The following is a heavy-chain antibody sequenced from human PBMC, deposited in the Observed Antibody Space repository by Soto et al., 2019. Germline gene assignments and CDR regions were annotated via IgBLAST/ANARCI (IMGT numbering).Heavy chain of an antibody. Sequence: QVQLVESGGGVVQPGRSLRLSCAASGFTVSSYAMHWVRQAPGTGLERVAVISYDGSNKYYADSVKGRFTISRDNSKNTRYLEMNCLRAEDTAVYYCAGRGYDPQNFDYWGKGTLVTVSS. CDR3: AGRGYDPQNFDY. CDR1: GFTVSSYA. D-gene: IGHD5-12*01. CDR2: ISYDGSNK. J-gene: IGHJ4*02. V-gene: IGHV3-30*14.